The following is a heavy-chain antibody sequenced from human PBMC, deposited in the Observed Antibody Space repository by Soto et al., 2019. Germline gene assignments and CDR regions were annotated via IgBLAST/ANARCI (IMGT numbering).Heavy chain of an antibody. Sequence: QITLKESGPTLVKPTQTLTLTCTFSGFSLSTDGVGVGWIRQPPGKALEWLALIYWDDDQRYSPSRKTRLTIPQDSSKRPVVLTMTHMDPVDTATYFCAHVYGGTSWTNAAFDVWGQGTVVTVSS. D-gene: IGHD2-2*01. CDR3: AHVYGGTSWTNAAFDV. V-gene: IGHV2-5*02. CDR1: GFSLSTDGVG. CDR2: IYWDDDQ. J-gene: IGHJ3*01.